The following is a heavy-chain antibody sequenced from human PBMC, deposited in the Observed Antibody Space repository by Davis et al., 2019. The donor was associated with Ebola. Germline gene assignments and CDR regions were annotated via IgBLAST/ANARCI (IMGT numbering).Heavy chain of an antibody. D-gene: IGHD5-18*01. CDR2: ISYDGSNK. CDR3: ARVGQLWFYWYFDL. J-gene: IGHJ2*01. CDR1: GGTFSSDA. V-gene: IGHV3-30*04. Sequence: GESLKTSCAASGGTFSSDAMHWGRQAPGKGLEWVAVISYDGSNKYYADSVKGRFTISRDNSKNTLYLQMSSLRAEDTAVYYCARVGQLWFYWYFDLWGRGTLVTVSS.